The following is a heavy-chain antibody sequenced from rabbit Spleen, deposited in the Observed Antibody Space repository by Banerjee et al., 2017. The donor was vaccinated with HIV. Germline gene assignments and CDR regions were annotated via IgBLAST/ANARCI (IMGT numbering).Heavy chain of an antibody. CDR2: INTATGKA. V-gene: IGHV1S45*01. CDR3: ARDLVGVIGWNFNL. J-gene: IGHJ4*01. CDR1: GFSFSDRDV. Sequence: QEQLVESGGGLVKPEGSLTLTCKASGFSFSDRDVMGWVRQAPGKGLEWIACINTATGKAVYASWSIGRFTISKTSSNTVTLQMTSLAAAVTATCFCARDLVGVIGWNFNLWGPGTMVTVS. D-gene: IGHD1-1*01.